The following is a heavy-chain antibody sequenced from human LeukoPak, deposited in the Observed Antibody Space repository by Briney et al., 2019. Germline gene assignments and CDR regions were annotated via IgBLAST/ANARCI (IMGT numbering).Heavy chain of an antibody. CDR1: GYTFTSYD. CDR2: ISAYNGNT. D-gene: IGHD3-22*01. J-gene: IGHJ4*02. CDR3: ARDLYDSSGYYYGY. V-gene: IGHV1-18*01. Sequence: ASVKVSCKASGYTFTSYDINWVRQATGQGLEWMGWISAYNGNTNYAQKLQGRVTMTTDTSTSTAYMELRSLRSDDTAVYYCARDLYDSSGYYYGYWGQGTLVTVSS.